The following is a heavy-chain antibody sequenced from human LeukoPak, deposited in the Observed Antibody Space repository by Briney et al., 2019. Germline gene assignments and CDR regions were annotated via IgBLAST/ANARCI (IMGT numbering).Heavy chain of an antibody. CDR1: GGSISSFD. V-gene: IGHV4-59*08. J-gene: IGHJ6*02. CDR3: ARHVHCRAGTCYRYGMDV. Sequence: SETLSLTCTVSGGSISSFDWSWIRQPPGRGLEWIGYIYYSGSTNYNPSLNSRVTISVDTSKNQFSLKLSSVTAVDTAVYYCARHVHCRAGTCYRYGMDVWGQGTTVTVS. D-gene: IGHD2-15*01. CDR2: IYYSGST.